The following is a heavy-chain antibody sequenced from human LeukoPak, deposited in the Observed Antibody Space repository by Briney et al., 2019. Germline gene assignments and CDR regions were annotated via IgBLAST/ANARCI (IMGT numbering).Heavy chain of an antibody. J-gene: IGHJ4*02. Sequence: GGSLRLSCAASGFTFSDYWMHWVRQVPGKGLVWVSYINPDGSDTNYADSVKGRFTISRDNAKNRLYLQMSGLRAEDTAVYYCAPKASFDYWGQGTLVTVSS. CDR3: APKASFDY. V-gene: IGHV3-74*01. CDR2: INPDGSDT. CDR1: GFTFSDYW.